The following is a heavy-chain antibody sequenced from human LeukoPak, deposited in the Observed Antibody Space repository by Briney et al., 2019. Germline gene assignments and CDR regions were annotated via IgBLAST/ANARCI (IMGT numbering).Heavy chain of an antibody. V-gene: IGHV3-7*05. J-gene: IGHJ4*02. CDR1: RFTFTTYW. CDR2: INQDGSEK. D-gene: IGHD5-12*01. CDR3: ARTYSGRFEY. Sequence: PGGSLRLSCAASRFTFTTYWMTWVRQAPGKGLEWVANINQDGSEKYYVDSVKGRFTISRDNAKNSLFLQMNSLRAEDTAIYYCARTYSGRFEYWGQGTLATVSS.